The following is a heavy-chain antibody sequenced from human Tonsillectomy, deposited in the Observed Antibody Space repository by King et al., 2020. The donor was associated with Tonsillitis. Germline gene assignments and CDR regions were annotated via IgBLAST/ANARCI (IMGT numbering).Heavy chain of an antibody. V-gene: IGHV3-43*02. CDR3: AKDMGDYRGAFDI. CDR2: IVGDGGTT. Sequence: VQLVESGGGVVQPGGSLRLSCAASGFTFDDYAMHCGRQAPGKGLEWVSLIVGDGGTTYYVYSVKGRFTISRDNSKNSLYLQMNSLRTEDTALYYCAKDMGDYRGAFDIWGQGTMVTVSS. CDR1: GFTFDDYA. D-gene: IGHD4-11*01. J-gene: IGHJ3*02.